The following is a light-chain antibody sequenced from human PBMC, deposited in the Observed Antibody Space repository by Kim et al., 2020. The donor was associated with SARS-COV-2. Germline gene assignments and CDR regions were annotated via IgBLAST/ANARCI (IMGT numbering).Light chain of an antibody. CDR2: KTS. CDR1: QYVNIW. J-gene: IGKJ1*01. CDR3: QQYHTHST. V-gene: IGKV1-5*03. Sequence: DIQMTQSPSILPASVGDTVTITCRASQYVNIWLAWYQQKPGQVPKLLIHKTSGLQGGVPSRFSGGGSGTDFTLTISSLQPDDFATYYCQQYHTHSTFGQGTKLEI.